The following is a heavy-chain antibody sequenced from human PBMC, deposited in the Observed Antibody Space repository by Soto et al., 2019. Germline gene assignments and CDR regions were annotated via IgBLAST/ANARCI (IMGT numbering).Heavy chain of an antibody. CDR3: ARVRATDYEIDY. CDR1: GFMFGCYW. Sequence: EVQLVESGGGLVQPGGSLRLSCTASGFMFGCYWMTWVRHVPGQGLQWVANIKRDGSEKYYVDFVKGRFTISRDNAENSVFLDRNNLRVDDTATYYCARVRATDYEIDYWGQGALVTVSS. V-gene: IGHV3-7*03. D-gene: IGHD4-17*01. CDR2: IKRDGSEK. J-gene: IGHJ4*02.